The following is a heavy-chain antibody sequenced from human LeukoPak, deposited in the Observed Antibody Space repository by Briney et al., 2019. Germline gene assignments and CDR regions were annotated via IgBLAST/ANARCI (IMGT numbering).Heavy chain of an antibody. V-gene: IGHV4-34*01. J-gene: IGHJ5*02. CDR3: ARRAYDSAGVVIRWFDP. CDR2: INHSGST. D-gene: IGHD3-3*01. CDR1: GGSFSGYY. Sequence: PSETLSLTCAVYGGSFSGYYWSWIRQPPGKGLEWIGEINHSGSTNYNPSLKSRVTISVDTAKNQFSLKLSSVTAADTAEYYGARRAYDSAGVVIRWFDPWGQGTLVTVSS.